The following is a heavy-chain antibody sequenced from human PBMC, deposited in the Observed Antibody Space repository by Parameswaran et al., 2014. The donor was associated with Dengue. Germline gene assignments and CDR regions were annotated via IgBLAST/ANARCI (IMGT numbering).Heavy chain of an antibody. CDR3: ARVVDCSGSNCYASGWFDP. V-gene: IGHV1-8*01. J-gene: IGHJ5*02. Sequence: WVRQAPGQGLEWMGWMNPSSGDTGHAQKFQGRVTMTRDTSTSTAYMELSSLSFEDTAVYYCARVVDCSGSNCYASGWFDPWGQGTLVTVSS. D-gene: IGHD2-15*01. CDR2: MNPSSGDT.